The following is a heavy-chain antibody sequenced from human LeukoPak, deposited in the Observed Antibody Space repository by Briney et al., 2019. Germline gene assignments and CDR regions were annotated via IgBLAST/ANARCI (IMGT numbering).Heavy chain of an antibody. Sequence: QPGGSLRLSCAASGFAFSSYAMSWVPQAPGKGLEWVSAISGSGGSTYYADSVKRRFTISRDNSKNTLYLQMNSLRAEDTAVYYCAKDRNWGSSYFDYWGQGTLVTVSS. CDR3: AKDRNWGSSYFDY. CDR1: GFAFSSYA. D-gene: IGHD7-27*01. V-gene: IGHV3-23*01. J-gene: IGHJ4*02. CDR2: ISGSGGST.